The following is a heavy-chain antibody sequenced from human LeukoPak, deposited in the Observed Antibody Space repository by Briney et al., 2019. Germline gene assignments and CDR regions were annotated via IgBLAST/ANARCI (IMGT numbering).Heavy chain of an antibody. D-gene: IGHD5-18*01. Sequence: SETLSLTCTVSGGSISSYYWSWIRQPAGKGLEWIGRIYTSGSTNYNPSLKRRVTMSVDTSKNQFSLKLSSVTAADTAVYYCAREVSYGYRAPYYFDYWGQGTLVTVSS. CDR2: IYTSGST. J-gene: IGHJ4*02. V-gene: IGHV4-4*07. CDR1: GGSISSYY. CDR3: AREVSYGYRAPYYFDY.